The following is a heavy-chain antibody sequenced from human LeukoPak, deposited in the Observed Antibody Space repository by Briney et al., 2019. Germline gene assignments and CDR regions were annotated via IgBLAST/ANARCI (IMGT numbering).Heavy chain of an antibody. CDR3: ARDRSTYSFVSHTPHDAFDI. J-gene: IGHJ3*02. V-gene: IGHV1-18*01. Sequence: ASVKVSCKASGYTFTSYGITWVRQAPGQGLEWMGWISVYNGNTNYAQKLQGRVTMTTDTSTSIAYMELRSLRSDDTAVYYCARDRSTYSFVSHTPHDAFDIWGQGTMVTVSS. CDR2: ISVYNGNT. CDR1: GYTFTSYG. D-gene: IGHD2-2*01.